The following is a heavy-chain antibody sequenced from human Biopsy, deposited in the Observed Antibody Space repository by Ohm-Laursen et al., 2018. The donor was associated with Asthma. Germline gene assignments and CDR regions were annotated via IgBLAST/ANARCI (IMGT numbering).Heavy chain of an antibody. Sequence: SETLSLTCPVSGVSIRSYYWTWIRQPPGKGLEWIGNIHYSGSTYSNPSLKSRVTIFVATSKNQFSLILSSVTAADTAVYYCARHDHRWDTYADFWGQGTLVTVSS. D-gene: IGHD2-2*01. J-gene: IGHJ4*02. CDR1: GVSIRSYY. CDR3: ARHDHRWDTYADF. V-gene: IGHV4-59*08. CDR2: IHYSGST.